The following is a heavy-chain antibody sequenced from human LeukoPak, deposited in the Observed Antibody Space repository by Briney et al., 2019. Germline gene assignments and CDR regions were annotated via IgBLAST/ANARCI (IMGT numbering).Heavy chain of an antibody. CDR1: GENFASYW. Sequence: GESLKISCKASGENFASYWIGWVRQMPGKGLEWMGIMYPGDSDIAYSPSFQGQVTISADKSITTAYLQWSSLKASDTAMYYCATSRHSGWYFDYWGQRTLVTVSS. J-gene: IGHJ4*02. CDR2: MYPGDSDI. D-gene: IGHD6-19*01. V-gene: IGHV5-51*01. CDR3: ATSRHSGWYFDY.